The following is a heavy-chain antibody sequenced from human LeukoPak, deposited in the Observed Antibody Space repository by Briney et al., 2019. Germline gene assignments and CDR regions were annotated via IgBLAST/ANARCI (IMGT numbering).Heavy chain of an antibody. V-gene: IGHV1-2*02. CDR1: EYIFTGSY. CDR3: ARFGHYGSGSYLYYYGMDV. Sequence: GASVKVSCKASEYIFTGSYMHWVSEAPGQGLEWMGWINPNSGGTNYAQKFQGRVTMTRDTSISTAYMELSRLRSVDTAVYYCARFGHYGSGSYLYYYGMDVWGQGTTVTVSS. J-gene: IGHJ6*02. CDR2: INPNSGGT. D-gene: IGHD3-10*01.